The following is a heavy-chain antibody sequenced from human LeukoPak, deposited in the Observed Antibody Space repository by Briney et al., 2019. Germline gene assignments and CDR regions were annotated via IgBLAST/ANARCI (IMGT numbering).Heavy chain of an antibody. CDR1: GGTFSSYA. CDR3: ARDRDFWSGQTNDAFDI. V-gene: IGHV1-69*13. Sequence: ASVKVSCKASGGTFSSYAISWVRQASGQGLEWMGGIIPIFGTANYAQKFQGRVTITADESTSTAYMELSSLRSEDTAVYHCARDRDFWSGQTNDAFDIWGQGTMVTVSS. J-gene: IGHJ3*02. CDR2: IIPIFGTA. D-gene: IGHD3-3*01.